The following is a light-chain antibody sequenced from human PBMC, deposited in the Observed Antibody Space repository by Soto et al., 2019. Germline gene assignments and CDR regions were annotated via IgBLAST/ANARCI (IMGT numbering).Light chain of an antibody. CDR3: SSYTTGTTLRV. Sequence: ALTQPASVSGSPGQSINISCTGTSSDVGGYNYVSWYQQHPGKAPTVMIYEVSNRPSGVSSRFSGFKSGNTASLTISGLQAEGEADYYCSSYTTGTTLRVFGTGTKVTVL. CDR1: SSDVGGYNY. J-gene: IGLJ1*01. CDR2: EVS. V-gene: IGLV2-14*03.